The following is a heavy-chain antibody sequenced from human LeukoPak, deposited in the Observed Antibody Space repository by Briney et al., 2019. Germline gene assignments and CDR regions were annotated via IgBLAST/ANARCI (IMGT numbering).Heavy chain of an antibody. CDR2: IYYSGST. CDR1: GGSISSYY. J-gene: IGHJ5*02. D-gene: IGHD6-13*01. Sequence: NPSETLSLTCTVSGGSISSYYWSWIRQPPGKGLEWIGYIYYSGSTNYNPSLKSRVTISVDTSKNQFSLKLSSVTAADTAVYYCARGLSIAAAGTWGQGTLVTVSS. V-gene: IGHV4-59*12. CDR3: ARGLSIAAAGT.